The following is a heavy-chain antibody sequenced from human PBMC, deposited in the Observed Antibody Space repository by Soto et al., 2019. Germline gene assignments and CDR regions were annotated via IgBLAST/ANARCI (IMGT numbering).Heavy chain of an antibody. CDR3: ARDFSMVVVAPGY. CDR2: MNPNSGNT. CDR1: GYTFTSYD. Sequence: ASVKVSCKASGYTFTSYDINWVRQATGQGLEWMGWMNPNSGNTGYAQKFQGRVTMTRNTSISTAYMELSSLRSEDAAVYYCARDFSMVVVAPGYWGQGTLVTVPS. J-gene: IGHJ4*02. V-gene: IGHV1-8*01. D-gene: IGHD3-22*01.